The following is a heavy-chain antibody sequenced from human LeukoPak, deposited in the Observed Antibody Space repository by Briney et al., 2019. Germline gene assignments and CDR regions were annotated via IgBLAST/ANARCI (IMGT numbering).Heavy chain of an antibody. CDR2: IPFDRSDT. D-gene: IGHD2-8*01. CDR3: AKDYYWSWDY. CDR1: GFASPNYA. Sequence: GGSLRLSCAASGFASPNYAMHWVRQAPGKGLEWVAFIPFDRSDTYYADSVKGRFTISRDNSKNTLYLQLNNLRADGTAIYYCAKDYYWSWDYWGQGTLVTVPS. J-gene: IGHJ4*02. V-gene: IGHV3-30*02.